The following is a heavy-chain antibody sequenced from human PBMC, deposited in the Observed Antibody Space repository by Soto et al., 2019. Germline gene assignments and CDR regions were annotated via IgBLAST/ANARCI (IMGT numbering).Heavy chain of an antibody. CDR1: GGSISSGGYY. CDR3: ARGGRRSPGMDV. Sequence: SETLSLTCTVSGGSISSGGYYWSWIRQHPGKGLEWIGYIYYSGSTYYNPSLKSRVTISVDTSKNQFSLKLSSVTAADTAVYYCARGGRRSPGMDVWGEGTTVTVSS. J-gene: IGHJ6*04. CDR2: IYYSGST. V-gene: IGHV4-31*03.